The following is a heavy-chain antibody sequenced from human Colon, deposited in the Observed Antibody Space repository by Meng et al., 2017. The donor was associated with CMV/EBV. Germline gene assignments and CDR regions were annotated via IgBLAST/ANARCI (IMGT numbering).Heavy chain of an antibody. Sequence: SETLSLTCTVSGDSLRDHYWSWIRQPPGKGLEWMGYIYYSGIATYSPSLKSRITISVDTSKKQFSLNLRSVTPADTAMYFCARGLGHASNNSHDSWGQGTLVTVSS. V-gene: IGHV4-59*11. CDR1: GDSLRDHY. CDR2: IYYSGIA. D-gene: IGHD1-1*01. J-gene: IGHJ4*02. CDR3: ARGLGHASNNSHDS.